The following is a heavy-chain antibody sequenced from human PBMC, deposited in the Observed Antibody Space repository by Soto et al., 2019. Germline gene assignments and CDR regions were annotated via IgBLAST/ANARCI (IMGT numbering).Heavy chain of an antibody. Sequence: QLQESCPGLVKPSETLSLTCAVSGDSISSPNWWSWYRQYPGKGLELIGEMFASGSSNYNPSLDGRVTISLDTSKNHFSLKLTSLTAADTAIYYCAREGFDHRPDYWGQGIPVCVSS. V-gene: IGHV4-4*02. CDR3: AREGFDHRPDY. CDR2: MFASGSS. CDR1: GDSISSPNW. J-gene: IGHJ4*02.